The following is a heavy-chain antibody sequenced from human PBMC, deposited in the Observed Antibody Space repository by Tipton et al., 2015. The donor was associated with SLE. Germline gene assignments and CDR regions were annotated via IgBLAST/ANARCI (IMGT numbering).Heavy chain of an antibody. CDR2: LSYDGSNK. CDR3: ARGGYSSSWYVY. CDR1: GFSFSRHA. J-gene: IGHJ4*02. V-gene: IGHV3-30*07. D-gene: IGHD6-13*01. Sequence: RSLRLSCTGSGFSFSRHAMHWVRQAPGKGLEWVALLSYDGSNKYYADSVKGRFTISRDDSKNTLYLQVNSLRAEDTAVYYCARGGYSSSWYVYWGQGTLVTVSS.